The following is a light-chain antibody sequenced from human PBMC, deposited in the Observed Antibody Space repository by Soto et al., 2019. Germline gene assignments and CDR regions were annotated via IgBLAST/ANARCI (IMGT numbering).Light chain of an antibody. J-gene: IGKJ1*01. CDR3: KQYNNWPGS. Sequence: EIVMTQSPANLSVSPGGRATLSCRASQSISDTLAWYQQKPGQAPRLLISGASTRAPGFPARFSGSGSGTDFTLTISSLQSEDFAVYYCKQYNNWPGSFGKGTKVXMK. V-gene: IGKV3-15*01. CDR1: QSISDT. CDR2: GAS.